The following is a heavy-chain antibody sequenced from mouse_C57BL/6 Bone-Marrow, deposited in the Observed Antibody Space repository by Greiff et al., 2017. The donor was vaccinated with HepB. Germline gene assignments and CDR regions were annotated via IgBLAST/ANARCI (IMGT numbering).Heavy chain of an antibody. J-gene: IGHJ2*01. CDR1: GYTFTDYY. CDR3: AREDLGLDY. CDR2: IYPGSGNT. V-gene: IGHV1-76*01. D-gene: IGHD4-1*01. Sequence: QVQLQQSGAELVRPGASVQLSCKASGYTFTDYYINWVKQRPGQGLEWIARIYPGSGNTYYNEKFKGKATLTAEKSSSTAYMQLSSLTSEDSAVYFCAREDLGLDYWGQGTTLTVSS.